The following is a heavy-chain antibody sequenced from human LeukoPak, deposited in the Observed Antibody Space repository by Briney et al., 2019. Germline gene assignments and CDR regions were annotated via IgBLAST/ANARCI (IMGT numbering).Heavy chain of an antibody. V-gene: IGHV1-46*01. CDR2: INPSGGST. J-gene: IGHJ4*02. Sequence: ASVKVSCKTSGYTFTEYFLHWLRQAPGQGLEWMGIINPSGGSTSYAQKFQGRVTMTRDTSTSTVYMGLSSLRSEDTAVYYCARVSGSYPGFDYWGQGTLVTVSS. CDR1: GYTFTEYF. CDR3: ARVSGSYPGFDY. D-gene: IGHD1-26*01.